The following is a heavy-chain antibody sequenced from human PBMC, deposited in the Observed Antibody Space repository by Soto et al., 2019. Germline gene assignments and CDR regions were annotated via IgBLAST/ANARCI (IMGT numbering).Heavy chain of an antibody. Sequence: SETLSLTCTVSGGSISNYYWSWIRQAPGKGLEWIAYIYNSGTTRYNPSLKGRVTISADTSENQFSLKVNSVTAADTAVYYCARHRVLSHFGSGPYYCDYWGPGTQVTVSS. CDR2: IYNSGTT. V-gene: IGHV4-59*08. D-gene: IGHD3-10*01. J-gene: IGHJ4*02. CDR3: ARHRVLSHFGSGPYYCDY. CDR1: GGSISNYY.